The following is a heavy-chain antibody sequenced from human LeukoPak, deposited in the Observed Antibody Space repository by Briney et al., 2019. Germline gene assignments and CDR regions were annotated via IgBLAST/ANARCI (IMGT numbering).Heavy chain of an antibody. CDR3: AKFGDSNF. J-gene: IGHJ4*02. Sequence: SEPLPLTCAVYGGSFIGHYWSWIRQPPGKGLEYIGEINHSGSTNYNPSLKSRVTISIDTSKNQFSLKLSSVTAADTAVYYCAKFGDSNFWGQGSLVTVSS. CDR1: GGSFIGHY. D-gene: IGHD3-16*01. CDR2: INHSGST. V-gene: IGHV4-34*01.